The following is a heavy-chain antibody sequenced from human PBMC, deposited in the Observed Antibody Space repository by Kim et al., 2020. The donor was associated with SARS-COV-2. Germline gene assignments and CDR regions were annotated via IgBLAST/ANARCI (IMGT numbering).Heavy chain of an antibody. CDR2: IGTKADT. J-gene: IGHJ2*01. D-gene: IGHD1-20*01. Sequence: GGSLRLSCAASGFTFSSYDMHWVRQGTEKGLEWVSSIGTKADTYYPDSVKDRFTISRENAQDPFYLQMNSLRAEDTAVYYCARGPIEEGIRATKGYFDLWGRGTVVTVSS. V-gene: IGHV3-13*04. CDR3: ARGPIEEGIRATKGYFDL. CDR1: GFTFSSYD.